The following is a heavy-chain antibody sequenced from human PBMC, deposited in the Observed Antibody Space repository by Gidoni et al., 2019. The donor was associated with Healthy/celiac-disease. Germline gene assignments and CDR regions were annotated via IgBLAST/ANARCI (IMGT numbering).Heavy chain of an antibody. CDR2: IKQDGSEK. D-gene: IGHD4-4*01. CDR3: ARVYRTYYFDY. V-gene: IGHV3-7*04. CDR1: GFTFTSYW. Sequence: EVQLVASGGGLVQPGGSLRLSCAASGFTFTSYWMSWVRQAPGKGLEWVANIKQDGSEKYYVDSVKGRFTISRDNAKNSLYLQMNSLRAEDTAVYYCARVYRTYYFDYWGQGTLVTVSS. J-gene: IGHJ4*02.